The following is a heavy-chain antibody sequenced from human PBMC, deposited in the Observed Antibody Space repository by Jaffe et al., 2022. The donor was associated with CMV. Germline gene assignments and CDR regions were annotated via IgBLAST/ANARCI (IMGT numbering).Heavy chain of an antibody. CDR2: ISSSSSYI. D-gene: IGHD3-10*01. Sequence: EVQLVESGGGLVKPGGSLRLSCAASGFTFSSYSMNWVRQAPGKGLEWVSSISSSSSYIYYADSVKGRFTISRDNAKNSLYLQMNSLRAEDTAVYYCARVSGTPPFGEFNYYYYYMDVWGKGTTVTVSS. V-gene: IGHV3-21*01. CDR3: ARVSGTPPFGEFNYYYYYMDV. CDR1: GFTFSSYS. J-gene: IGHJ6*03.